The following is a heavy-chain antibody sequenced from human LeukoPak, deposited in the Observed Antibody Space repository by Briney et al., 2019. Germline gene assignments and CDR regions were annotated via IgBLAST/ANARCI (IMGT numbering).Heavy chain of an antibody. Sequence: GASVKVSCKASGGTFSSYAISWVRQAPGQGLEWVGGIIPIFGTANYAQKFQGRVTITADESTSTAYMELSSLRSEDTAVYYCARVHSGYESLNWFDPWGQGTLVTVSS. J-gene: IGHJ5*02. CDR2: IIPIFGTA. CDR1: GGTFSSYA. V-gene: IGHV1-69*13. CDR3: ARVHSGYESLNWFDP. D-gene: IGHD3-22*01.